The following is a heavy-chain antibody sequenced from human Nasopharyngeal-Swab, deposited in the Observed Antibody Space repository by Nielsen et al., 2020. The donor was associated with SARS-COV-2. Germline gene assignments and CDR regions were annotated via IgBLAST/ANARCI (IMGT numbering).Heavy chain of an antibody. Sequence: GGSLRLFCAASGFTINTYWMFWVRQAPGKGLVWVSHIDVGGISTNYADSVQGRFTISRDNAKNTLSLQMNSLRDEDSAIYYCTRGGFSHSMDVWGQGTTVTVSS. CDR1: GFTINTYW. D-gene: IGHD3-10*01. CDR2: IDVGGIST. CDR3: TRGGFSHSMDV. J-gene: IGHJ6*02. V-gene: IGHV3-74*01.